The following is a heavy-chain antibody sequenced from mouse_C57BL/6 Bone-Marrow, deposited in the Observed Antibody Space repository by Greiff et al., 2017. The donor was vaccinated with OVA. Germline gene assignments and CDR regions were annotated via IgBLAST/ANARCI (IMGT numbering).Heavy chain of an antibody. CDR2: IYPSDSGT. Sequence: QVHVKQPGAELVRPGSSVKLSCKASGYTFTSYWMHWVKQRPIQGLEWIGNIYPSDSGTHYNQKFKDKATLTVDKSSSTAYMQLSSLTSEDSAVYYCARGSWAWFAYWGQGTLVTVSA. J-gene: IGHJ3*01. CDR1: GYTFTSYW. V-gene: IGHV1-52*01. D-gene: IGHD1-1*02. CDR3: ARGSWAWFAY.